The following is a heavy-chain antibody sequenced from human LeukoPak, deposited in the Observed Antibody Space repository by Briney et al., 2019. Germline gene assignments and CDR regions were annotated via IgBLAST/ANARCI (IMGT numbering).Heavy chain of an antibody. D-gene: IGHD6-19*01. Sequence: ASVKVSCKASGYTFTGYYMHWVRQAPGQGLEWMGIINPSGGSTSYAQKLQGRVTMTRDMSTSTVYMELSSLRSEDTAVYYCARVSGWYNRRWFDPWGQGTLVTVSS. CDR1: GYTFTGYY. V-gene: IGHV1-46*01. J-gene: IGHJ5*02. CDR3: ARVSGWYNRRWFDP. CDR2: INPSGGST.